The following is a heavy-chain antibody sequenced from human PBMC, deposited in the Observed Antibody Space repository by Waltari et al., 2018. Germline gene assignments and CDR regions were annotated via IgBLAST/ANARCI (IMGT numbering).Heavy chain of an antibody. J-gene: IGHJ4*02. CDR2: ISSSSAGT. CDR3: ARGGFGTTYIFDH. D-gene: IGHD3-10*01. Sequence: EVQLLESGRALVPPGASLGLSCSASGFSFDTLAMTWVRQAPGQGLKWVSTISSSSAGTYYADSVKGRFTISRDNSKSAFYLQMDGLTVEDTAVYFCARGGFGTTYIFDHWGQGVLVTVSS. V-gene: IGHV3-23*01. CDR1: GFSFDTLA.